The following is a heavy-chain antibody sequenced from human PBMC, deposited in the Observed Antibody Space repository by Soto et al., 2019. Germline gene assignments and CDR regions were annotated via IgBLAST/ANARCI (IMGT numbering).Heavy chain of an antibody. CDR2: SRNRPKKYTT. D-gene: IGHD6-19*01. CDR3: VRMSTAVSNAFDI. J-gene: IGHJ3*02. Sequence: EVKVVESGGGLVQPGGSLRLSCAGSGFSFSDHYMDWVRQAPGKGLEWVGRSRNRPKKYTTEYAASVKGRFTISRDDSKNSLYLQMHSLKTEDTAIYYCVRMSTAVSNAFDIWGQGTMVTVSS. V-gene: IGHV3-72*01. CDR1: GFSFSDHY.